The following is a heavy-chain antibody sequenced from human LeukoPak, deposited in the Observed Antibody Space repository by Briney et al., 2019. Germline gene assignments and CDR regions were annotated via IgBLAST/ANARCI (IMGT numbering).Heavy chain of an antibody. CDR2: IRQDRSEK. D-gene: IGHD5-12*01. CDR1: GFTFSSYW. CDR3: ARDLYSGYDLQFDY. Sequence: GGSLRLSCAASGFTFSSYWMSWVRQAPGKGLEWVANIRQDRSEKYYVDSVKGRFTISRDNAKNSLYLQMNSLRAEDTAVYYCARDLYSGYDLQFDYWGQGTLVTVSS. V-gene: IGHV3-7*01. J-gene: IGHJ4*02.